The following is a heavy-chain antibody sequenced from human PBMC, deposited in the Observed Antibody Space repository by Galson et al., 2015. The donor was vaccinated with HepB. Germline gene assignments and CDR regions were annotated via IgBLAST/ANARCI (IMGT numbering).Heavy chain of an antibody. D-gene: IGHD3-3*01. CDR2: INPNSGGT. V-gene: IGHV1-2*04. CDR3: ARGYYDFWSGTDYYGMDV. CDR1: GYTFTGYY. J-gene: IGHJ6*02. Sequence: SVKASCKASGYTFTGYYMHWVRQAPGQGLEWMGWINPNSGGTNYAQKFQGWVTMTRDTSISTAYMELSRLRSDDTAVYYCARGYYDFWSGTDYYGMDVWGQGTTVTVSS.